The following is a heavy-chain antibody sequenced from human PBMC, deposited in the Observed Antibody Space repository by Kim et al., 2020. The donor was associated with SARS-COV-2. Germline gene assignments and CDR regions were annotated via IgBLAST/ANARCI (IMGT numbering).Heavy chain of an antibody. CDR1: GFTVSSNY. D-gene: IGHD6-25*01. V-gene: IGHV3-53*01. CDR2: IYSGGGT. Sequence: GGSLRLSCAASGFTVSSNYMSWVRQAPGKGLEWVSVIYSGGGTYYEDAVMGRLIIARDNTKKTLYLQMNSMRAEDTAVYYCAREGGPAASVDYWGHVTL. J-gene: IGHJ4*03. CDR3: AREGGPAASVDY.